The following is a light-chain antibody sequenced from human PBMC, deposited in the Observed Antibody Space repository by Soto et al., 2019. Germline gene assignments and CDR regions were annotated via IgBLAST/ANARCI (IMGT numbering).Light chain of an antibody. V-gene: IGKV1-39*01. CDR2: DAS. CDR1: QSISSY. CDR3: QQSYSSPPT. Sequence: DIQMTQSPSSLSASVGDRVTITCRASQSISSYLNWYQQKPGKAPKLLIYDASSLESGVPSRFSGSGSGPDFTLTISSLQPEDFATYYCQQSYSSPPTFGQGTKVDIK. J-gene: IGKJ1*01.